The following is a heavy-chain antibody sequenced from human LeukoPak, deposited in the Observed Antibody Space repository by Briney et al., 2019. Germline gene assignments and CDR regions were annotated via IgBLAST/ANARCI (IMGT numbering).Heavy chain of an antibody. D-gene: IGHD2-15*01. CDR3: AARPGEVAVPYDY. J-gene: IGHJ4*02. V-gene: IGHV3-23*01. CDR1: GSTFSTYA. Sequence: GGSLRLSCAASGSTFSTYAMTWVRQAPGKGLEWVSLISRGGDVTYYADSVKGRFTNSRDSSKNTLYLQMHSLRAADTAVYYCAARPGEVAVPYDYWGQGTLVTVSS. CDR2: ISRGGDVT.